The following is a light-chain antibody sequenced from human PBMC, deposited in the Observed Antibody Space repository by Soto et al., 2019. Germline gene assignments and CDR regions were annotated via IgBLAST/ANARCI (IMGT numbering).Light chain of an antibody. Sequence: AIRMTPSPSSFSASTGDRVTITCRASQGISSYLAWYQQKPGKAPKLLIYAASTLQSGVPSRFSGSGSGTDFTLTISRLEPEDFAVYYCQQYGSSITFGQGTRLEIK. CDR2: AAS. CDR1: QGISSY. V-gene: IGKV1-8*01. J-gene: IGKJ5*01. CDR3: QQYGSSIT.